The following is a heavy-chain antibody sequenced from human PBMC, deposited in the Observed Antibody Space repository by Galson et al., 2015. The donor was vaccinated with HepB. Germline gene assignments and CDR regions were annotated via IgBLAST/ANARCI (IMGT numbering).Heavy chain of an antibody. D-gene: IGHD2-15*01. J-gene: IGHJ5*02. Sequence: SLRLCCAASGFAFINYAMTWVRQAPGKGLEWVSISRGETFGTHYADSVEGRFTISRDNSRSTLYLQMDSLRADDTAIYYCARATYSTTGNTYGWFDPWGQGTLVTVSS. V-gene: IGHV3-23*01. CDR3: ARATYSTTGNTYGWFDP. CDR1: GFAFINYA. CDR2: SRGETFGT.